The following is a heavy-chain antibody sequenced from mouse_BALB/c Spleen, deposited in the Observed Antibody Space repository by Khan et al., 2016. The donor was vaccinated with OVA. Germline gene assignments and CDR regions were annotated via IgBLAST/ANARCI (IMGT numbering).Heavy chain of an antibody. J-gene: IGHJ4*01. Sequence: QVQLKESGPGLVAPSQSLSITCTVSGFSLTGYGVNWVRQPPGKGLEWLGMIWGDGSTDYNSGLKSRLSISEDNSKCQGVLKMNSLQTDDAAGDYCASAYYGNYREAMDYWGQGTSVTVSA. CDR2: IWGDGST. CDR1: GFSLTGYG. D-gene: IGHD2-10*01. CDR3: ASAYYGNYREAMDY. V-gene: IGHV2-6-7*01.